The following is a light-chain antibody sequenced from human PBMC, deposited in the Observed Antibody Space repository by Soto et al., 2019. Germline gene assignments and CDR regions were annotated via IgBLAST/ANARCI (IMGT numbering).Light chain of an antibody. CDR2: GAS. CDR1: QSVSSIY. CDR3: QQYGSSRWT. V-gene: IGKV3-20*01. J-gene: IGKJ1*01. Sequence: EIVLTQSPDTLSLSPEERATLSCRASQSVSSIYLAWYQQKPGQAPRLLIYGASSRATGIPDRFSGSGSGTDFTLTISRLEPEDFAMYYCQQYGSSRWTIGQGTKVEI.